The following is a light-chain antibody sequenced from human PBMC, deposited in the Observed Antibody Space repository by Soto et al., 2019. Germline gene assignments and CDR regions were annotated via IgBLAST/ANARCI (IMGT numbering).Light chain of an antibody. J-gene: IGLJ2*01. CDR1: SSNIGSNT. V-gene: IGLV1-44*01. CDR2: SKN. CDR3: AAWDDSLNGPVV. Sequence: QSVLTQPPSAAGTPGQRVTISCSGSSSNIGSNTVNWYQQLPGTAPKLLIYSKNQRPSGVPDRFSGSKSGTSASLAISGLQSEDDADYYCAAWDDSLNGPVVFGGGTKLTVL.